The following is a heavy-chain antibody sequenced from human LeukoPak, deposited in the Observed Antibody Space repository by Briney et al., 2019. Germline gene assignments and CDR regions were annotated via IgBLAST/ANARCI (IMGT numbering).Heavy chain of an antibody. V-gene: IGHV1-46*01. D-gene: IGHD6-13*01. CDR2: INPSGGST. CDR3: AREGYEKYYFDY. Sequence: ASVKVSCKASGYTFTSYYMHWVRQAPGQGLEWMGIINPSGGSTSYAQKFQGRVTMTRDTSTNTVYMELSSLRSEDTAVYYCAREGYEKYYFDYWGQGTLVTVSS. J-gene: IGHJ4*02. CDR1: GYTFTSYY.